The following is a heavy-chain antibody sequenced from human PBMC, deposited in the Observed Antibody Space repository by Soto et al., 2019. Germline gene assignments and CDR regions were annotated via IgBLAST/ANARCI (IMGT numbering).Heavy chain of an antibody. D-gene: IGHD6-19*01. CDR1: GFTFSSYG. CDR2: ISYDGSNK. V-gene: IGHV3-30*03. Sequence: PGGSLRLSCAASGFTFSSYGMHWVRQAPGKGLEWVAVISYDGSNKYYADSVKGRFTISRDNSKNTLYLQMNSLRAEDTAVYYCAGSSGWYFDYWGQGTLVTVSS. J-gene: IGHJ4*02. CDR3: AGSSGWYFDY.